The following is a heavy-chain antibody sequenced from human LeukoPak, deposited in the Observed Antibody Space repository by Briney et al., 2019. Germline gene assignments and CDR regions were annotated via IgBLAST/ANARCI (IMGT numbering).Heavy chain of an antibody. J-gene: IGHJ5*02. CDR1: GYTFTSYS. D-gene: IGHD3-10*01. Sequence: ASVKVSCKASGYTFTSYSMHWVRQAPGQGLEWMGWINPKTGARNYAQKFLGRVTMTRDTSISTAYMELTRLRSDDTAVYYCAREGYYYTSGSRHNWFDPWGQGTLVTVSS. V-gene: IGHV1-2*02. CDR2: INPKTGAR. CDR3: AREGYYYTSGSRHNWFDP.